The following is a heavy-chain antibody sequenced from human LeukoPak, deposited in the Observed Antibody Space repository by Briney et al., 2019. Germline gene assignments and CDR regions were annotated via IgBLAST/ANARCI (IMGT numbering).Heavy chain of an antibody. CDR1: GFTFSSYA. CDR2: ISGSGGST. CDR3: AKGIYYYYGMDV. V-gene: IGHV3-23*01. J-gene: IGHJ6*02. Sequence: SGGSLRLSCAASGFTFSSYAMSWVRQAPGKGLEWVSAISGSGGSTYYADSVKGRFTISRDNSKITLYLQMNSLRAEDTAVYYCAKGIYYYYGMDVWGQGTTVTVSS.